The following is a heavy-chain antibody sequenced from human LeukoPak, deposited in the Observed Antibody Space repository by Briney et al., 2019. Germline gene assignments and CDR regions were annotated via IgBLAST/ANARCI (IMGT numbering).Heavy chain of an antibody. CDR3: TTESYYYDSSGYYGTPD. CDR1: GFTFSNAW. Sequence: PGGSLRLSCAASGFTFSNAWMSWVRQAPGKGLEWVGRIKSKTDGGTTDYAAPVKGRFTISRDDSKNTLYLQMNSLKTEDTAVYYCTTESYYYDSSGYYGTPDWGQGTPVTVSS. V-gene: IGHV3-15*01. D-gene: IGHD3-22*01. CDR2: IKSKTDGGTT. J-gene: IGHJ4*02.